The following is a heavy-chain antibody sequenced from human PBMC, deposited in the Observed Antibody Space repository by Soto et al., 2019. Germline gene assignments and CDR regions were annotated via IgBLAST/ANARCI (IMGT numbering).Heavy chain of an antibody. CDR3: ARDSNTYTSSWFIFDY. D-gene: IGHD6-13*01. CDR2: ISGSGGST. Sequence: PGGSLRLSCAASGFTFSSYAMSWVRQAPGKGLEWVSAISGSGGSTYYADSVKGRFTISRDNAKNSLYLQMNSLRGEDTALYYCARDSNTYTSSWFIFDYWGQGTPVTVSS. CDR1: GFTFSSYA. J-gene: IGHJ4*02. V-gene: IGHV3-23*01.